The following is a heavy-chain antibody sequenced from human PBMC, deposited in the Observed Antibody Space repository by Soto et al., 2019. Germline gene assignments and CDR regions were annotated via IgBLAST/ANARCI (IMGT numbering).Heavy chain of an antibody. D-gene: IGHD1-26*01. Sequence: VQLMQSGAEVMKPGASVKVSCKASGYTFTNYDISWVRQAPGQGLEWMGWISAYNGHTDYVQKFQGRVTMTTDISTTTAYMELRSLTSDDMAVYYCARGWELDYWGQGALVTVSS. CDR2: ISAYNGHT. J-gene: IGHJ4*02. CDR1: GYTFTNYD. V-gene: IGHV1-18*03. CDR3: ARGWELDY.